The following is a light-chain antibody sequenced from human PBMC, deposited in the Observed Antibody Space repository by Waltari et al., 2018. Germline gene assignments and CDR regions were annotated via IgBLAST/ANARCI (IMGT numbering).Light chain of an antibody. J-gene: IGLJ2*01. CDR3: YSYAATYSI. CDR2: EVS. V-gene: IGLV2-11*01. CDR1: SSDVGRYDS. Sequence: QSALTQPRSVSGSPGQSVTISCTGSSSDVGRYDSVSWYQQRPGKPPKLIISEVSQRPSGVPDRFSGSKSGNTASLTISGLQADDEADYYCYSYAATYSIFGGGTKLTVL.